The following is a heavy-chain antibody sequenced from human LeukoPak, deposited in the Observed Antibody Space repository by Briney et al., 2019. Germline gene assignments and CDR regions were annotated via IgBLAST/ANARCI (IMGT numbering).Heavy chain of an antibody. V-gene: IGHV1-18*01. Sequence: GASVKVSCKTSGYTFVTYTMSWVRQAPGQGLEWLGWISPYNNATKYSQRLQGRVTVTADTSTSTGYLDLRSLTSDDTAVYYCARDSPHGMDVWGKGTTDIVSS. CDR2: ISPYNNAT. CDR3: ARDSPHGMDV. CDR1: GYTFVTYT. J-gene: IGHJ6*04.